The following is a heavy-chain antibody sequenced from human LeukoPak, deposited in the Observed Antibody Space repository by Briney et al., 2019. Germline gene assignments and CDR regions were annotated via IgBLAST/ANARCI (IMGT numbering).Heavy chain of an antibody. J-gene: IGHJ4*02. CDR3: AKDKYGSGWYLIDY. CDR2: ISWDGGRT. CDR1: GFTFDDYT. Sequence: GGSLRLSCAASGFTFDDYTMDWVRQAPGKGLEWVSLISWDGGRTYYADSVKGRFTISRDNSKNSLYLQMNSLRTEDTALYYCAKDKYGSGWYLIDYWGQGTLVTVSS. D-gene: IGHD6-19*01. V-gene: IGHV3-43*01.